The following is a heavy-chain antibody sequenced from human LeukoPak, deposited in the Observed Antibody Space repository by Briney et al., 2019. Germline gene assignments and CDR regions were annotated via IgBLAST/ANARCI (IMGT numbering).Heavy chain of an antibody. J-gene: IGHJ4*02. V-gene: IGHV3-53*01. Sequence: GGSLRLSCAASGFTVSSNYMSWVRQAPGKGLEWVSDIYSGGSTYYADSVKGRFTISRDNSKNTLYLQMNSLRAEDTAVYYCARGPPRGYSYGFGYFDYWGQGTLVTVSS. D-gene: IGHD5-18*01. CDR3: ARGPPRGYSYGFGYFDY. CDR1: GFTVSSNY. CDR2: IYSGGST.